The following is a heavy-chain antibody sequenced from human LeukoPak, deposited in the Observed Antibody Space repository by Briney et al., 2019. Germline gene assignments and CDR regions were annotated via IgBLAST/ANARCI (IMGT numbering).Heavy chain of an antibody. CDR1: GYTFTGYY. D-gene: IGHD2-8*01. CDR3: ARDFISRGALYGY. CDR2: INPNSGGT. V-gene: IGHV1-2*02. J-gene: IGHJ4*02. Sequence: GASVKVSCKASGYTFTGYYMHWVRQAPGQGLEWMGWINPNSGGTNNAQKFQGRVTMTRDTSISTAYMELSRLRSDDTAVYYCARDFISRGALYGYWGQGTLVTVSS.